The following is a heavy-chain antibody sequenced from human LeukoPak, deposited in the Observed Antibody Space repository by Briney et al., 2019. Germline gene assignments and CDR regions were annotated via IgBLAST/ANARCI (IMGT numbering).Heavy chain of an antibody. CDR2: INSDGFTT. J-gene: IGHJ6*02. V-gene: IGHV3-74*01. Sequence: GGSLRLSCAASGFTFSSYWMHWVRQAPGKGLVWVSRINSDGFTTSYADSVKGRFTISRDNAKNTLYLQMNSLRAEDTAVYYCARGTPSSSGWLYYGMDVWGQGTTVAVSS. CDR3: ARGTPSSSGWLYYGMDV. D-gene: IGHD6-19*01. CDR1: GFTFSSYW.